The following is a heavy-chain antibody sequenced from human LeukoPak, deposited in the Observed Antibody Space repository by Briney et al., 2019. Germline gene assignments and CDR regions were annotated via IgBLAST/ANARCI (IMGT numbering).Heavy chain of an antibody. CDR1: GFTFGNTR. CDR3: GRWGVNAGLDR. J-gene: IGHJ5*02. CDR2: ISPDGSDK. D-gene: IGHD3-10*01. Sequence: GGSLRLSCAASGFTFGNTRMGWVRQAPGKGLEWVANISPDGSDKYYVDSVRGRFTISRDNAQNSVNLQMNSLRAEDSAVYYCGRWGVNAGLDRWGQGTLVSVAS. V-gene: IGHV3-7*01.